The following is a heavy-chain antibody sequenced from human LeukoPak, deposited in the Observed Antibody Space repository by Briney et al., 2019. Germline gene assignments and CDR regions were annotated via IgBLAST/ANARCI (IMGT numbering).Heavy chain of an antibody. Sequence: GGSLRLSCAASGFTFSSYGMHWVRQAPGKGLEWVAFIRYDGSNKYYADSVKGRFTISRDNSKNTLYLQMNSLRAEDTAVYYCAKVGPHLPYYYDSSAPYYFDYWGQGTLVTVSS. CDR3: AKVGPHLPYYYDSSAPYYFDY. CDR2: IRYDGSNK. V-gene: IGHV3-30*02. J-gene: IGHJ4*02. CDR1: GFTFSSYG. D-gene: IGHD3-22*01.